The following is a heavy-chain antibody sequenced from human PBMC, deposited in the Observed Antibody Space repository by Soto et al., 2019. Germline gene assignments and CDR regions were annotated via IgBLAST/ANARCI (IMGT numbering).Heavy chain of an antibody. CDR2: IGGSGGNR. Sequence: EVQLLEPGGGLVQPGGSLRLSCAASGFTFNAYAMTWVRQAPGKGLEWVSAIGGSGGNRYYAASVKGRFTISRDNSKDTLDLQMNRLRVEDTAVYYCARVASDYINSVDHWGQGILVTVSS. D-gene: IGHD4-4*01. V-gene: IGHV3-23*01. CDR1: GFTFNAYA. CDR3: ARVASDYINSVDH. J-gene: IGHJ4*02.